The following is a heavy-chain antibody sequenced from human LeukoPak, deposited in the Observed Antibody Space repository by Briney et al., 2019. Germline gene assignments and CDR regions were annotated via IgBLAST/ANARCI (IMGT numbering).Heavy chain of an antibody. D-gene: IGHD5-12*01. CDR2: MNPNSGNT. Sequence: ASVKVPCTASGYTFTSYDINWVRQAPGQGLEWMGWMNPNSGNTGYAQKFQGRVTITRNTSISTAYMELSSLRSEDTAVYYCARLVGRYRNNWFDPWGQGTLVTVSS. V-gene: IGHV1-8*03. CDR1: GYTFTSYD. J-gene: IGHJ5*02. CDR3: ARLVGRYRNNWFDP.